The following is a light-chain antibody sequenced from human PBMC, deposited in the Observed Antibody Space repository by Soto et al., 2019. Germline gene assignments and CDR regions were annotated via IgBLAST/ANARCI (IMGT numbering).Light chain of an antibody. J-gene: IGLJ2*01. CDR1: SSDVGGYNY. Sequence: QSALTQPPSASGSPGQSVTTSCTGTSSDVGGYNYVSWYQQHPGKAPKLIIYEVTKRPSGVPDRFSGSKSGNTAALTGSGLQAEDEADYYCSSYSGTNNVVFGGGTKLTVL. CDR2: EVT. V-gene: IGLV2-8*01. CDR3: SSYSGTNNVV.